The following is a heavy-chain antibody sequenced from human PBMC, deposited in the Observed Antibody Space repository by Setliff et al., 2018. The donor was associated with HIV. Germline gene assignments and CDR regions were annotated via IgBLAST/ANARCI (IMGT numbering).Heavy chain of an antibody. CDR1: GYTFTGYY. CDR3: ARDRAGDAFDI. Sequence: ASVKVSCKASGYTFTGYYVHWVRQAPGQRLEWMGRIIPKSGGTNYAQNFQGRVTMTRDASITTAYMELRSLRSDDTAVYYCARDRAGDAFDIWGQGTMVTVSS. J-gene: IGHJ3*02. V-gene: IGHV1-2*06. CDR2: IIPKSGGT. D-gene: IGHD3-10*01.